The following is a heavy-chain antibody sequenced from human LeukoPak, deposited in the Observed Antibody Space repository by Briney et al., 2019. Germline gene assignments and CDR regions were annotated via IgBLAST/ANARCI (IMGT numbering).Heavy chain of an antibody. D-gene: IGHD2-15*01. Sequence: GGSLRLSCSASGFTFSRYAMHWVRQPPGKGLEYVSAITNNGRSTYYADSVKGRFTISRDNSKNTLYLQMSSLRAEDTAVYYCARGPGWNYFDYWGQGTLVTVSS. J-gene: IGHJ4*02. CDR2: ITNNGRST. CDR1: GFTFSRYA. V-gene: IGHV3-64*04. CDR3: ARGPGWNYFDY.